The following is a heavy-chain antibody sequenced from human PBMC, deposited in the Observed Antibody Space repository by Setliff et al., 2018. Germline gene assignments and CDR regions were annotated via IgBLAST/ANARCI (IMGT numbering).Heavy chain of an antibody. J-gene: IGHJ4*02. V-gene: IGHV1-69*06. CDR1: GGIFNSFS. CDR3: ARDGEYDYGDYVRFDY. Sequence: GASVKVSCKASGGIFNSFSITWVRQAPGQGLEWMGRIIPLFETTNYVEKFQGRVTITADKSTSTAYMELSSLRSEDTAVYYCARDGEYDYGDYVRFDYWGQGTLVTVS. CDR2: IIPLFETT. D-gene: IGHD4-17*01.